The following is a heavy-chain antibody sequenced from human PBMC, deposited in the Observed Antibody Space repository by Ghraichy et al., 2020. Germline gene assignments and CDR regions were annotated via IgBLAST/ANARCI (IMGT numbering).Heavy chain of an antibody. J-gene: IGHJ6*02. V-gene: IGHV3-13*01. CDR3: ARGRLYCGGDCYPPDGGYYGMDV. Sequence: GGSLRLSCAASGFTFSSSDMHWVRLATGKGLEWVSAIGTTGDTYYPGSVKGRFTISREDAKNSLYLQMNSLRAEDTAVYYCARGRLYCGGDCYPPDGGYYGMDVWGQGTTVTVSS. CDR1: GFTFSSSD. D-gene: IGHD2-21*02. CDR2: IGTTGDT.